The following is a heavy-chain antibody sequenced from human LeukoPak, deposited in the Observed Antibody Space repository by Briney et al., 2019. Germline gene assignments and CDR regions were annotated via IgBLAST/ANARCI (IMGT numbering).Heavy chain of an antibody. V-gene: IGHV3-11*03. CDR1: GFTFSDEY. CDR2: ISNSGTYT. CDR3: ARSRGAGPGAYFDY. D-gene: IGHD6-19*01. J-gene: IGHJ4*02. Sequence: GGSLRLSCAASGFTFSDEYTSWIRQAPGKGLEWVSYISNSGTYTNYADSVRGRFTISRDNAKHSLYLQMNSLRAEDTAVYYCARSRGAGPGAYFDYWGQGTLVTVSS.